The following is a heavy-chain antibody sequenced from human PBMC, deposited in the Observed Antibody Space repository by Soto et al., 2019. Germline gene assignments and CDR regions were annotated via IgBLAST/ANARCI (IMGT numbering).Heavy chain of an antibody. CDR1: GGTFSSYA. V-gene: IGHV1-69*05. D-gene: IGHD1-1*01. CDR3: ARDGERDTGLNFYYYLHGMDA. CDR2: IIPIFGTA. J-gene: IGHJ6*02. Sequence: SVKVSCKASGGTFSSYAISWVRQAPGQGLEWMGGIIPIFGTANYAQKFQGEMTMTTDTATSTAYMDLRSLRSDDTAVYYCARDGERDTGLNFYYYLHGMDAWGQGTRVTVSS.